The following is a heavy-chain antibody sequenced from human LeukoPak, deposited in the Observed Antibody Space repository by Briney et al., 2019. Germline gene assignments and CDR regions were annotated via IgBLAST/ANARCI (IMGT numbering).Heavy chain of an antibody. V-gene: IGHV4-61*10. CDR1: GGSISSGSYY. CDR3: ARTREWDLHYYFDY. Sequence: SETLSLTCTVSGGSISSGSYYWSWIRQPAGKGLEWIGYIYYSGSTNYNPSLKSRVTMSVDTSKNQFSLKLTSMTAADTAVYYCARTREWDLHYYFDYWGQGALVTVSS. D-gene: IGHD1-26*01. CDR2: IYYSGST. J-gene: IGHJ4*02.